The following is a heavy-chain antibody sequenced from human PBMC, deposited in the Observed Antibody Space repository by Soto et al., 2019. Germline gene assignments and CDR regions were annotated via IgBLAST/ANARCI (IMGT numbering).Heavy chain of an antibody. CDR2: VHHSWGS. CDR3: ARQGFGAPHGLVDV. D-gene: IGHD3-10*01. CDR1: GGSISSYY. J-gene: IGHJ6*02. V-gene: IGHV4-59*08. Sequence: QVQLQESGPGLVKPSETLSLSCTVSGGSISSYYWSWIRQPPGKGMEWIGYVHHSWGSTYNPSLQTRVAISLDTSKSQFSLKLPSVTATDPAVYYCARQGFGAPHGLVDVWGQRTTVTVSS.